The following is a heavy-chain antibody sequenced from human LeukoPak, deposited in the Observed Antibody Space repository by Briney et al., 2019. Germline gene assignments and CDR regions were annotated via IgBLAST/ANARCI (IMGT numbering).Heavy chain of an antibody. CDR1: GFTVSSNY. CDR2: IYSGGST. D-gene: IGHD3-22*01. Sequence: GGSLRLSCAASGFTVSSNYMSWVRQAPGKGLEWVSVIYSGGSTYYADSVKGRFTISRDNSKNTLYLQMNSLRAEDTAVYYCARGPTYYYDSSGYYYYWGQETLVTVSS. J-gene: IGHJ4*02. CDR3: ARGPTYYYDSSGYYYY. V-gene: IGHV3-66*02.